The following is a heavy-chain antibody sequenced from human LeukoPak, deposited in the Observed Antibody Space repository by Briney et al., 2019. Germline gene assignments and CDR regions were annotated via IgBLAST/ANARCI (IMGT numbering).Heavy chain of an antibody. CDR3: ARSSRVYNWFDP. CDR1: GYTFTSYA. Sequence: GASVKVSCKASGYTFTSYAMHWVRQAPGQRLEWMGWINAGNGNTKYSQKFQGRVTITRDTSASTAYMELSSLRSEDTAMYYCARSSRVYNWFDPWGQGTLVTVSS. CDR2: INAGNGNT. J-gene: IGHJ5*02. V-gene: IGHV1-3*01. D-gene: IGHD2-8*01.